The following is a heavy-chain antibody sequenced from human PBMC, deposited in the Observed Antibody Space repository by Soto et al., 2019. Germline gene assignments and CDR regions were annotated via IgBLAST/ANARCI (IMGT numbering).Heavy chain of an antibody. CDR2: IYYSGST. CDR3: ARDGRDIVAPDY. V-gene: IGHV4-30-4*01. J-gene: IGHJ4*02. CDR1: GGSISSGDYY. D-gene: IGHD5-12*01. Sequence: SETLSLTCTVSGGSISSGDYYWSWIRQPPGKGLEWIGYIYYSGSTYYNPSLKSRVTISVDTSKNQFSLKLSSVTAADTAVYYCARDGRDIVAPDYWGQGTLVTVSS.